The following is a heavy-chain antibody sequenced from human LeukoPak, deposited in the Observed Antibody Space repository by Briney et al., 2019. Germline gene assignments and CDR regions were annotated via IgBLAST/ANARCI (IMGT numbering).Heavy chain of an antibody. CDR2: IYYSGST. V-gene: IGHV4-31*03. CDR3: ARDSSITIFGVVISPDDYYYGMDV. D-gene: IGHD3-3*01. CDR1: VGSISNTGYY. Sequence: SQTLSLTCTVSVGSISNTGYYWGSGRQRPGKGLEWIGYIYYSGSTYYNPSLKSRVTISVDTSKNQFSLRLTSVTAADTAVYYCARDSSITIFGVVISPDDYYYGMDVWGQGTTVTVSS. J-gene: IGHJ6*02.